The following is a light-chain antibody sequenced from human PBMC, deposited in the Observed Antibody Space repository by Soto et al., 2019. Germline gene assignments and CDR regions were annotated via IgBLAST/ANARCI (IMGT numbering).Light chain of an antibody. CDR1: QSISSW. CDR2: DAS. V-gene: IGKV1-5*01. J-gene: IGKJ2*01. CDR3: QRYNSYSYT. Sequence: DIQMTQSPSTLSASVGDRVTITCRASQSISSWLAWYQQKPGKAPKLLIYDASSLESGVPSRFSGSGSGTEFTLTISILQPDDFATYYCQRYNSYSYTFGQGTKLEIK.